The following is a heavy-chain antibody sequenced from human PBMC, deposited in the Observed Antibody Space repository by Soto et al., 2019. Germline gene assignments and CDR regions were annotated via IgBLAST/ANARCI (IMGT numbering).Heavy chain of an antibody. CDR3: ASWAYYGSGSYPVYYYYYYGMDV. D-gene: IGHD3-10*01. CDR1: GGTFSSYA. J-gene: IGHJ6*02. Sequence: ASVKVSCKASGGTFSSYAISWVRQAPGQGLEWMGGIIPILGIANYAQKFQGRVTITADKSTSTAYMELSSLRSEDTAVYYCASWAYYGSGSYPVYYYYYYGMDVWGQGTTVTVSS. V-gene: IGHV1-69*10. CDR2: IIPILGIA.